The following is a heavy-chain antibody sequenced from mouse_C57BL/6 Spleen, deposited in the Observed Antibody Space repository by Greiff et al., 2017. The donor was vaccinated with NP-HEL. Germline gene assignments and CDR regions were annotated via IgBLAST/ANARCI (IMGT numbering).Heavy chain of an antibody. Sequence: QVQLQQPGAELVRPGSSVKLSCKASGYTFTSYWMHWVKQRPIQGLDWIGNIDPSDSETHYNQKFKDKATLTVDKSPSTAYMQLSSLTSDDSAVYYSARPYYYGSSPSWYFDVWGTGTTVTVSS. J-gene: IGHJ1*03. CDR1: GYTFTSYW. CDR3: ARPYYYGSSPSWYFDV. D-gene: IGHD1-1*01. V-gene: IGHV1-52*01. CDR2: IDPSDSET.